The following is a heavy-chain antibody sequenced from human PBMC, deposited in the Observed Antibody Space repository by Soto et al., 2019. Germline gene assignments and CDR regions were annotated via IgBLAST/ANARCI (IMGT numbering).Heavy chain of an antibody. CDR3: ARDPPESNWNSAYNWFDP. Sequence: SETLSLTCTVSGGSISSSSYYWGWIRQPPGKGLEWIGSIYYSGSTYYNPSLKSRVTISVDTSKNQFSLKLSSVTAADTAVYYCARDPPESNWNSAYNWFDPWGQGTLVTVSS. V-gene: IGHV4-39*02. D-gene: IGHD1-7*01. J-gene: IGHJ5*02. CDR1: GGSISSSSYY. CDR2: IYYSGST.